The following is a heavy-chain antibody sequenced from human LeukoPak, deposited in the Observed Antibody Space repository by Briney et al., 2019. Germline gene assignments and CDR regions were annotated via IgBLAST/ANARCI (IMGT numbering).Heavy chain of an antibody. J-gene: IGHJ5*02. Sequence: HAGGSLRLSCAASGFTFSTNAMSWVRRAPGKGLEWVSAVSGSGDSTYYADSVKGRFTISRANSKNTLYLQMNSLRAEDTAVYYCAKVMLGELLYWFDPWGQGTLVTVSS. CDR1: GFTFSTNA. V-gene: IGHV3-23*01. CDR3: AKVMLGELLYWFDP. CDR2: VSGSGDST. D-gene: IGHD3-10*02.